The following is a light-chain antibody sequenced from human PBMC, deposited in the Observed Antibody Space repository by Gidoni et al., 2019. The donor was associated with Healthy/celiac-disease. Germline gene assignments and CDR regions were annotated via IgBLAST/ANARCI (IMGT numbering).Light chain of an antibody. CDR1: SSDVGGYNY. CDR2: DVS. Sequence: QSALTQPRSVSGSTGQSVTISCTGTSSDVGGYNYNSWYQQHPGNAPKRLIYDVSKRPSWVPDRFSGSKSGNTSSLAISGLQAEDEADYYCCSYAGSLGVFGGGTKLTVL. J-gene: IGLJ2*01. V-gene: IGLV2-11*01. CDR3: CSYAGSLGV.